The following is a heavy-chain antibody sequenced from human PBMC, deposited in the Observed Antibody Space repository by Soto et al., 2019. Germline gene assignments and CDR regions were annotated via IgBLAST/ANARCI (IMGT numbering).Heavy chain of an antibody. CDR3: DREGGLGEEQLGYGMDV. CDR1: GGSISSGGYS. J-gene: IGHJ6*02. Sequence: PSETLSLTCAVSGGSISSGGYSWSWIRQPPGKGLEWIGYIYHSGSTYYNPSLKSRVTISVDRSKKQFSLKLSYVTAAETDVYYCDREGGLGEEQLGYGMDVWGQATTVSVS. V-gene: IGHV4-30-2*01. CDR2: IYHSGST. D-gene: IGHD6-6*01.